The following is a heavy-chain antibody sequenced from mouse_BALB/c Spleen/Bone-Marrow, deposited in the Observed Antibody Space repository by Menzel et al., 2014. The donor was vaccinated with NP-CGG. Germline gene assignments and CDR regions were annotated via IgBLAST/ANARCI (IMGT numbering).Heavy chain of an antibody. V-gene: IGHV14-3*02. CDR2: IDPANGNT. D-gene: IGHD2-4*01. J-gene: IGHJ3*01. CDR1: GLNIKDTY. Sequence: EVNLVESGAELVKPGASVKLSCTASGLNIKDTYMHWVKQRPEQGLEWIGRIDPANGNTKYDPKFQGKATITADTSSNTAYLQLSSLTSEDTAVYYCAGLRPRFEFAYWGQGTLVTVSA. CDR3: AGLRPRFEFAY.